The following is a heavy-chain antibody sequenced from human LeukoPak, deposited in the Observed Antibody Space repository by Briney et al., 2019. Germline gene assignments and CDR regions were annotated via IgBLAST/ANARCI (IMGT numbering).Heavy chain of an antibody. CDR3: ARKGEIAAAYNWFDP. CDR1: GYTFTSYA. V-gene: IGHV7-4-1*02. J-gene: IGHJ5*02. Sequence: ASVKVSCKASGYTFTSYAMNWVRQAPGQGLEWMGWINTNTGNPTYAQGFTGRFVFSLDTSVSTAYLQISSLKAEDTAVYYCARKGEIAAAYNWFDPWGQETLVTVSS. D-gene: IGHD6-13*01. CDR2: INTNTGNP.